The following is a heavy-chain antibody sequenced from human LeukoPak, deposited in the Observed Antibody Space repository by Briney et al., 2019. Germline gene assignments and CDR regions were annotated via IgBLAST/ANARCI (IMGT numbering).Heavy chain of an antibody. D-gene: IGHD2-2*01. CDR1: GFTVSSNY. J-gene: IGHJ5*02. V-gene: IGHV4-30-2*01. Sequence: LRLSCAASGFTVSSNYMSWIRQPPGKGLEWIGYIYHSGSTYYNPSLKSRVTISVDRSKNQFSLKLSSVTAADTAVYYCARGVVVPARGGNWFDPWGQGTLVTVSS. CDR2: IYHSGST. CDR3: ARGVVVPARGGNWFDP.